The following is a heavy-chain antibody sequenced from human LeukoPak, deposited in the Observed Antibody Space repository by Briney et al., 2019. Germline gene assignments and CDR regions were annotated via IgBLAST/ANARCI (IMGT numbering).Heavy chain of an antibody. CDR2: ISYDGSNK. V-gene: IGHV3-30*18. CDR3: AKDLEDIVVVVAATLTNYYYYGMDV. Sequence: GRSLRLSCAASGFTFSSYGMHWVRQAPGKGLEWVAVISYDGSNKYYADSVKGRFTISRDNSKNTLYLQMNSLRAEDTAVYYCAKDLEDIVVVVAATLTNYYYYGMDVWGKGTTSPSPQ. D-gene: IGHD2-15*01. CDR1: GFTFSSYG. J-gene: IGHJ6*04.